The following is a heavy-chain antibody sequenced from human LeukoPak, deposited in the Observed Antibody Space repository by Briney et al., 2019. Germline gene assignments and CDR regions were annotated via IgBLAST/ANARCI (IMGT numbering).Heavy chain of an antibody. J-gene: IGHJ4*02. CDR2: IKQDGSEK. Sequence: GGSPRLSCAASGFTFSSYWMSWVRQAPGKGLEWVANIKQDGSEKYYVDSVKGRFTISRDNAKNSLYLQMNSLRAEDTAVYYCARMITIFGVDPFFDYWGQGTLVAVSS. CDR3: ARMITIFGVDPFFDY. CDR1: GFTFSSYW. V-gene: IGHV3-7*01. D-gene: IGHD3-3*01.